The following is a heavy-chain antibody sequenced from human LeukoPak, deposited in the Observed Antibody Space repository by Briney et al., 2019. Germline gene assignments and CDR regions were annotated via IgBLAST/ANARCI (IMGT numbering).Heavy chain of an antibody. CDR3: ARDRARLLQGWFDP. D-gene: IGHD2-15*01. Sequence: ASVKVSCKASGYTFTGYYMHWVRQAPGQGLEWMGWINPNSGGTNYAQKFQGRVTMTRDTSISTAHMELSRLRSGDTAVYYCARDRARLLQGWFDPWGQGTLVTVSS. V-gene: IGHV1-2*02. J-gene: IGHJ5*02. CDR2: INPNSGGT. CDR1: GYTFTGYY.